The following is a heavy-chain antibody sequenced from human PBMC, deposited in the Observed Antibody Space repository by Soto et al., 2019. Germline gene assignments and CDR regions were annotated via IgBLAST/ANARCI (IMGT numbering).Heavy chain of an antibody. D-gene: IGHD6-19*01. CDR2: IIPIFGTA. V-gene: IGHV1-69*13. J-gene: IGHJ4*02. Sequence: SVKVSCKASGGTFSSYAISWVRQAPGQGLEWMGGIIPIFGTANYAQKFQGRVTITADESTSTAYMELSSLRSEDTAVYYCARDGSAGTWSNYWGQGTLVTVSS. CDR1: GGTFSSYA. CDR3: ARDGSAGTWSNY.